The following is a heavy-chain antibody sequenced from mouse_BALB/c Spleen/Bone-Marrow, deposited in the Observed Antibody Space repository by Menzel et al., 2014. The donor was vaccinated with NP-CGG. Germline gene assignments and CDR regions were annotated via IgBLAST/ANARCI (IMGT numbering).Heavy chain of an antibody. CDR3: ARYNYGSSQFAY. V-gene: IGHV14-3*02. CDR1: GFNIKDTY. Sequence: EVQLQQSGAELVKPGASVKLSCTASGFNIKDTYMHWVKLRPEQGLEWIGRIDPANGNTKYDPKFQGKATITADTSSNTAYLQLSSLTSEDTAVYYCARYNYGSSQFAYWGQGTLVTVSA. CDR2: IDPANGNT. D-gene: IGHD1-1*01. J-gene: IGHJ3*01.